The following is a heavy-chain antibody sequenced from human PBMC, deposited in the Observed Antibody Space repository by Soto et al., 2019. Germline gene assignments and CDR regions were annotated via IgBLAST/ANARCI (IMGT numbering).Heavy chain of an antibody. CDR2: IIPISGAA. D-gene: IGHD1-7*01. V-gene: IGHV1-69*06. Sequence: GASVKVSCKASGGTFSNYVANWVRQAPGQGLEWMGRIIPISGAANYAQKFQGRVTITADKSTSTSYMELSSLRSEDTAVYYCARDMTRTVVRYFDCWGQGTLVTVSS. J-gene: IGHJ4*02. CDR1: GGTFSNYV. CDR3: ARDMTRTVVRYFDC.